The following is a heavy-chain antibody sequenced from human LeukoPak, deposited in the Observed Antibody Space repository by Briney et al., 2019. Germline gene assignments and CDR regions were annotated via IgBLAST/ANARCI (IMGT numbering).Heavy chain of an antibody. Sequence: GGSLSLSCAASGFTFSSYAMSWVRQAPGKGLEWVSVITDSGGSTYYADSVKGRFTISRDNAKNTLYLQMNSLRVEDTAVYYCARGPNVLGYLWGRGTLVTVSS. J-gene: IGHJ2*01. CDR3: ARGPNVLGYL. V-gene: IGHV3-23*01. CDR2: ITDSGGST. CDR1: GFTFSSYA.